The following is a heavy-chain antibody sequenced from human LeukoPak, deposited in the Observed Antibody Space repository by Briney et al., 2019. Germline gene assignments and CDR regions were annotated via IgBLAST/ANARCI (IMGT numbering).Heavy chain of an antibody. D-gene: IGHD3-16*01. CDR3: ARSDVLYASQGEARYFNH. V-gene: IGHV1-2*02. CDR2: VSPNNGGT. Sequence: ASVKVSCKASGYTLTAYYIHWVRQAPGQRLGWMGWVSPNNGGTNYAQKFQGRVTMTRDTSISTLYMDLNSLRSDDTAVYYCARSDVLYASQGEARYFNHWGQGTLVTVSS. J-gene: IGHJ4*02. CDR1: GYTLTAYY.